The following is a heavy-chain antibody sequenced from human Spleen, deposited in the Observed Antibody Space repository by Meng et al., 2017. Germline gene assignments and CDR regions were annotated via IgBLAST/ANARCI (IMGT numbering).Heavy chain of an antibody. V-gene: IGHV1-18*01. J-gene: IGHJ4*02. CDR1: GYSFSHHA. CDR3: ARAPSNTSGWYAYFDY. CDR2: ISRYNGDT. Sequence: QIQLVQSGVEGKKPGASVKPSCKVSGYSFSHHASTWVRQAAGQGLEWLGWISRYNGDTHYAQKLKGRVTIIKGPSTSTVDTYMRSLSPDVSSVYSCARAPSNTSGWYAYFDYWGQGTLVTVSS. D-gene: IGHD6-19*01.